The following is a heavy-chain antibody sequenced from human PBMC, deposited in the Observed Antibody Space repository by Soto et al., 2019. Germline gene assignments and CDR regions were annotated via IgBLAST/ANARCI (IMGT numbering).Heavy chain of an antibody. CDR1: GFTFSNYW. D-gene: IGHD2-15*01. V-gene: IGHV3-7*01. CDR2: MNQDGSEK. J-gene: IGHJ4*02. Sequence: PGGSLRLSCAASGFTFSNYWMSWVRQAPGKGLEWVANMNQDGSEKYYLDSVKGRFTVSRDNAKSSLYLQMNSLTAEDTAVYYCARDGGTYCSYSNCLIDNWGQGTLVTVSS. CDR3: ARDGGTYCSYSNCLIDN.